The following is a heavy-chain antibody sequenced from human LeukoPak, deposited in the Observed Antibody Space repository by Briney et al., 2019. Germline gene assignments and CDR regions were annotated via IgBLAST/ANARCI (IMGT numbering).Heavy chain of an antibody. J-gene: IGHJ4*02. CDR3: ARDRGYSYEFDY. CDR1: GFTFSSYS. CDR2: ISSSSSYI. V-gene: IGHV3-21*01. D-gene: IGHD5-18*01. Sequence: GGSLRLSCAASGFTFSSYSMNWVRQAPGKGLEWVSSISSSSSYIYYADSVKGRFTISRDNAKNALYLQMNSLRAEDTAVYYCARDRGYSYEFDYWGQGTLVTVSS.